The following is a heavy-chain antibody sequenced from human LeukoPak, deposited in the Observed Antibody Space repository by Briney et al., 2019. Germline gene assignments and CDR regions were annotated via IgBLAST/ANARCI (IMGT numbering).Heavy chain of an antibody. V-gene: IGHV3-23*01. Sequence: PGGSLRLSCAASGFAFSSYAMSWVRQAPGKGLEGVSAISGSGGSTYYADSVKGRFTISRDNSKNTLYLQMNSLRAEDTAVYYCAKGNIAARFNWFDPWGQGTLVTVSS. D-gene: IGHD6-13*01. CDR3: AKGNIAARFNWFDP. J-gene: IGHJ5*02. CDR2: ISGSGGST. CDR1: GFAFSSYA.